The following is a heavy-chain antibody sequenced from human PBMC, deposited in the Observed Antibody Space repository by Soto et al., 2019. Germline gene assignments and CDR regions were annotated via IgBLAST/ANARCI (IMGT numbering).Heavy chain of an antibody. CDR2: IWYDGSNK. D-gene: IGHD3-22*01. V-gene: IGHV3-33*01. Sequence: GGSLRLSCAASGFTFSSYGIHWVRQAPGKGLEWVAVIWYDGSNKYYADSVKGRFTISRDNSKNTLYLQMNSLRAEDTAVYYCASDYDRYFDYWGQGTLVTVSS. J-gene: IGHJ4*02. CDR3: ASDYDRYFDY. CDR1: GFTFSSYG.